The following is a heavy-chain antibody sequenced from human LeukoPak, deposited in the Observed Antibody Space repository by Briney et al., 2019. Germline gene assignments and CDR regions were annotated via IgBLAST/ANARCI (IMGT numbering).Heavy chain of an antibody. CDR1: GFTFSSYA. J-gene: IGHJ4*02. CDR3: ARNEHCSI. CDR2: IKQDGSEK. V-gene: IGHV3-7*01. Sequence: LTGGSLRLSCAASGFTFSSYAMSWVRQAPGKGLEWVANIKQDGSEKHYVDSVKGRFTISRDNAKNSLYLQMNSLRAEDTAVYYCARNEHCSIWGQGTLVTVSS. D-gene: IGHD2-15*01.